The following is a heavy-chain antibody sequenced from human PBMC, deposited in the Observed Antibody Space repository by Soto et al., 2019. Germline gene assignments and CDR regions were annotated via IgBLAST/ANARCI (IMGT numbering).Heavy chain of an antibody. J-gene: IGHJ4*02. D-gene: IGHD3-3*01. V-gene: IGHV5-51*01. Sequence: GESLKISCNGSGYSFTSYWIGWVRQMPGKGLEWMGIIYPGDSDTRYSPSFHDHVTISADKSINTAYLQWSSLKASDTAMYYCTRANEYYDFWSGYIDQWGQGTLVTISS. CDR2: IYPGDSDT. CDR3: TRANEYYDFWSGYIDQ. CDR1: GYSFTSYW.